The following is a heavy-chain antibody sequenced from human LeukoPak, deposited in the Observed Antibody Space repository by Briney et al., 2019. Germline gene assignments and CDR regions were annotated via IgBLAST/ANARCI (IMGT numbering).Heavy chain of an antibody. V-gene: IGHV4-59*13. J-gene: IGHJ4*02. Sequence: PSETLSLTCTVSGGSISSYYWSWIRQPPGKGLEWIGYINYSGSTNYNPSIKNRVTISVDTSKNQFSLNLSSVTAADTAVYYCARARGYGQVFEFWGQGTLVIVSS. CDR1: GGSISSYY. CDR2: INYSGST. CDR3: ARARGYGQVFEF. D-gene: IGHD2-15*01.